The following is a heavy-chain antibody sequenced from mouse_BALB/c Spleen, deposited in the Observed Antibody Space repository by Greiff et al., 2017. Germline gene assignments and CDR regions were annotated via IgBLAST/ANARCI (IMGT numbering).Heavy chain of an antibody. V-gene: IGHV2-9*02. Sequence: VKVVESGPGLVAPSQSLSITCTVSGFSLTSYGVHWVRQPPGKGLEWLGVIWAGGSTNYNSALMSRLSISKDNSKSQVFLKMNSLQTDDTAMYYCARGGYYYGLYYFDYWGQGTTLTVSS. CDR3: ARGGYYYGLYYFDY. D-gene: IGHD1-1*01. CDR2: IWAGGST. J-gene: IGHJ2*01. CDR1: GFSLTSYG.